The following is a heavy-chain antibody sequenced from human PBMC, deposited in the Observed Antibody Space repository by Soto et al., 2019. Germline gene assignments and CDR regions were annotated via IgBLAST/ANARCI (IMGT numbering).Heavy chain of an antibody. CDR3: ARDEGGVGYYTGPYYYGMDV. D-gene: IGHD3-3*01. V-gene: IGHV3-7*03. CDR2: IKEDGSEK. Sequence: LRLSCTASGFTFTKYWMNWVRQAPGKGLEWLANIKEDGSEKFYVDSVKGRFTISRDNAQNSVYLQMNSLRAEDTAVYYCARDEGGVGYYTGPYYYGMDVWGQGTTVTVSS. CDR1: GFTFTKYW. J-gene: IGHJ6*02.